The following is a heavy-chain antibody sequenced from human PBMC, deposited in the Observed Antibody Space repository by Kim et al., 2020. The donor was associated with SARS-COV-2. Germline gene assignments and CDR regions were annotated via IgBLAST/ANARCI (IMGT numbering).Heavy chain of an antibody. Sequence: SLKSRVIISLDMSKNQFSLKVASVTAADTAVYFCARHWWRFNNHYYGMDVWGQGTTVTVSS. CDR3: ARHWWRFNNHYYGMDV. J-gene: IGHJ6*02. D-gene: IGHD2-21*01. V-gene: IGHV4-59*08.